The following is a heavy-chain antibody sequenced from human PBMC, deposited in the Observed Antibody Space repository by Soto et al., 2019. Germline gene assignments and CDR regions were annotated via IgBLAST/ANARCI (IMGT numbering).Heavy chain of an antibody. CDR2: ISDNNANT. D-gene: IGHD5-12*01. Sequence: GGSLRLSCAASGFTFSTYGMNWVRQPPGKGLEWVSSISDNNANTYYADSVKGRFTISRDSSKNTLFLQMNSLRAEDTAIYYCAKYLSVASMLDYYFSYHMLVWCPATTVSVS. V-gene: IGHV3-23*01. J-gene: IGHJ6*02. CDR3: AKYLSVASMLDYYFSYHMLV. CDR1: GFTFSTYG.